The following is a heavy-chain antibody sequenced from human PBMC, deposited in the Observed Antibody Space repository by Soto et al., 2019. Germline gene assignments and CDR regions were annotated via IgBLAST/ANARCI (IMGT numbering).Heavy chain of an antibody. J-gene: IGHJ6*02. D-gene: IGHD3-10*01. CDR1: GGTFNNYA. Sequence: QVPLAQSGAEVKKRGSSVKVSCRVSGGTFNNYAISWVRQAPGEGLEWMGGIIPAFGTPKYAQRFQDRVTISADVYAATAYMELTSLRSDDTAVHYCARDTREITRVRGVIPYYIYHMDVWGPGTTVAVSS. V-gene: IGHV1-69*01. CDR2: IIPAFGTP. CDR3: ARDTREITRVRGVIPYYIYHMDV.